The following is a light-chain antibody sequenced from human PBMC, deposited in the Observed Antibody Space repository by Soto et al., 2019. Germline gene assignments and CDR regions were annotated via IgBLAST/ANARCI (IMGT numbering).Light chain of an antibody. V-gene: IGKV3-20*01. CDR2: GAP. CDR3: QQYYDWPIT. J-gene: IGKJ5*01. CDR1: QSVSSNY. Sequence: EIVLTQSPGTLSLSPGYRATLSCRASQSVSSNYLAWYQQKPGQAPRLLIYGAPSRATGIPNRFSGSGSGTDFTLTISSLQSEDFAVYYCQQYYDWPITFGQGTRLEIK.